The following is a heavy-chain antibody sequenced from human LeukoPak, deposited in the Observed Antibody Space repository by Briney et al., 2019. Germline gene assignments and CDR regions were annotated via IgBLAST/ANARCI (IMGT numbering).Heavy chain of an antibody. D-gene: IGHD3-3*01. Sequence: PGGSLRLSCAASGFTFSNAWMSWVRQAPGKGLEWVGRIKSKTDGGTTDYAAPVKGRFTISRDDSKNTLYLQMNSLKTEVAAVYYCTTGGIFGVPFDYWGQGTLVTVSS. CDR3: TTGGIFGVPFDY. CDR2: IKSKTDGGTT. CDR1: GFTFSNAW. J-gene: IGHJ4*02. V-gene: IGHV3-15*01.